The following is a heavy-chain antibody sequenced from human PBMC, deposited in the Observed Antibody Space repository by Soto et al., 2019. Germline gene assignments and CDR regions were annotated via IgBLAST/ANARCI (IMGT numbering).Heavy chain of an antibody. CDR3: ARCTHGSTTCYGRLDI. CDR2: ISGYNGNT. V-gene: IGHV1-18*01. D-gene: IGHD2-2*01. CDR1: GYTFTNSG. J-gene: IGHJ3*02. Sequence: QGQLVQSGAEVKKPGASVKVSCKASGYTFTNSGMSWVRQAPGQGLEWMGWISGYNGNTNYAQKFQGRVTMTTDTSMSTGFLDLRSLRSDDTAVYYCARCTHGSTTCYGRLDIWGQGTMVTVSS.